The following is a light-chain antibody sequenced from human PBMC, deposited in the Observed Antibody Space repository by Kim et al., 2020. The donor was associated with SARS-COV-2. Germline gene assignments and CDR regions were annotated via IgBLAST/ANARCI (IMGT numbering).Light chain of an antibody. V-gene: IGKV3-15*01. CDR3: QQYHNWPPWT. CDR2: GAS. J-gene: IGKJ1*01. Sequence: SPGERATLSCRASQSVTTSLAWYQQKPGQAPRLLISGASTRPTGIPARFSGSGSGTEFTLTISSLQSEDFAVYYCQQYHNWPPWTFGQGTKVDIK. CDR1: QSVTTS.